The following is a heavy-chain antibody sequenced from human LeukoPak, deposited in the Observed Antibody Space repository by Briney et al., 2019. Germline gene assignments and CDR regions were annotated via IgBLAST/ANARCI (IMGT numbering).Heavy chain of an antibody. Sequence: PSETLSLTCAVYGGSFSGYYWSWIRQPPGKGLEWIGEINHSGSTNYNPSLKSRVTISVDTSKNQFSLKLGSVTAADTAVYYCASRWFGTFGWGQGTLVTVSS. V-gene: IGHV4-34*01. CDR3: ASRWFGTFG. CDR2: INHSGST. J-gene: IGHJ4*02. CDR1: GGSFSGYY. D-gene: IGHD3-10*01.